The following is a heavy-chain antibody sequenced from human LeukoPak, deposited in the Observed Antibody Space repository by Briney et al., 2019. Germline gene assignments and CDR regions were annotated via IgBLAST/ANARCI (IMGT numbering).Heavy chain of an antibody. CDR1: GFSLSTSGMC. CDR2: IDWDDDK. Sequence: SGPALVKPTQTLTLTCTFSGFSLSTSGMCVSWVRQPPGKALEWLALIDWDDDKYYSTSLKTRLTSSKDTSKNQVVLTMTNMDPVDTATYYCARSEGRGYYFDYWGQGTLVTVSS. CDR3: ARSEGRGYYFDY. V-gene: IGHV2-70*20. J-gene: IGHJ4*02. D-gene: IGHD1-14*01.